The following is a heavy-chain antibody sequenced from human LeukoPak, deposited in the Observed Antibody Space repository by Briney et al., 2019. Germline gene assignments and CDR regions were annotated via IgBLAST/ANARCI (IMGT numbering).Heavy chain of an antibody. CDR1: GFTFSSYG. CDR3: AELGITMIGGV. CDR2: ISGSGGST. J-gene: IGHJ6*04. V-gene: IGHV3-21*01. D-gene: IGHD3-10*02. Sequence: GGSLRLSCAASGFTFSSYGMHWVRQAPGKGLEWVSAISGSGGSTYYADSVKGRFTISRDNAKKSLYLQMNSLGAEDTAVYYCAELGITMIGGVWGKGTTVTISS.